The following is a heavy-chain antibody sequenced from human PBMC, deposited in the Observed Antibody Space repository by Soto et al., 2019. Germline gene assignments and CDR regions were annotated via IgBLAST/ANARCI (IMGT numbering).Heavy chain of an antibody. CDR1: GFTFSSTA. CDR3: AHMTGFDY. CDR2: ISGNGGTT. V-gene: IGHV3-23*01. J-gene: IGHJ4*02. D-gene: IGHD3-9*01. Sequence: EVQLLESGGALVQPGGSLRLSCAASGFTFSSTAMSWVRQAPGKGLEWVSTISGNGGTTYYADSVRGRLTISRDNSKNTVYLQMNSLTGEDTAVYYCAHMTGFDYWGQGTLVTVS.